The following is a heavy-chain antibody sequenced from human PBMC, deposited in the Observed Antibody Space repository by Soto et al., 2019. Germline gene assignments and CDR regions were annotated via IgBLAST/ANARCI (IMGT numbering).Heavy chain of an antibody. CDR1: GFTFSDYA. D-gene: IGHD3-3*02. V-gene: IGHV3-23*01. CDR3: AKDSRPFSNYFNY. J-gene: IGHJ4*02. Sequence: GGSLRLSCAASGFTFSDYAMTWVRQAPGKGLEWVSGISGSGDRTYYADSVKGRFTISRDNSKNTLYLQMNSLTAEDTAVYHCAKDSRPFSNYFNYWGQATLVTVSS. CDR2: ISGSGDRT.